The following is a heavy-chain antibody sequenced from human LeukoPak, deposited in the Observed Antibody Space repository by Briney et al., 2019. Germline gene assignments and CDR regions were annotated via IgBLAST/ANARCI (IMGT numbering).Heavy chain of an antibody. D-gene: IGHD1-26*01. J-gene: IGHJ4*02. CDR1: GFTFSSYE. Sequence: GGSLRLSCAASGFTFSSYEMNWVRQAPGKGLEWVSYISSSSGIIYYADSVKGRFTISRDNAKNSLYLQMNSLRAEDTAVYYCARSSGSYYGLNWGQGTPVIVSS. V-gene: IGHV3-48*01. CDR2: ISSSSGII. CDR3: ARSSGSYYGLN.